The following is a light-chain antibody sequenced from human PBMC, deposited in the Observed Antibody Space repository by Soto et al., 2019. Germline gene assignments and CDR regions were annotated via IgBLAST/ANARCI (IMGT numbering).Light chain of an antibody. J-gene: IGLJ1*01. CDR2: DVS. V-gene: IGLV2-14*01. CDR1: SSDVGGYNS. Sequence: QSALTQPASVSGSPGQSITISCTGTSSDVGGYNSVSWYQQHPGKAPKLMIYDVSNRPSGVSNRCSGSKSGNMATLTISRRRAGDDSAYYCSSYTSSSTFYVFGTGAKLTV. CDR3: SSYTSSSTFYV.